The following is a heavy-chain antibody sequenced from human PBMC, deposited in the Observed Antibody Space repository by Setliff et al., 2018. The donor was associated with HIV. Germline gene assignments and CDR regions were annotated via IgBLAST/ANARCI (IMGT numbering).Heavy chain of an antibody. CDR2: ISSSSSTI. V-gene: IGHV3-48*01. D-gene: IGHD1-26*01. Sequence: PGGSLRLSCAASGFTFSSYSMNWVRQAPGKGLEWVSYISSSSSTIYYADSVQGRFTISRDNSKNTVFLQMNSLRAEDTAVYYCAKDGSAGWGAPPIYMDVWGKGTTVTVSS. J-gene: IGHJ6*03. CDR1: GFTFSSYS. CDR3: AKDGSAGWGAPPIYMDV.